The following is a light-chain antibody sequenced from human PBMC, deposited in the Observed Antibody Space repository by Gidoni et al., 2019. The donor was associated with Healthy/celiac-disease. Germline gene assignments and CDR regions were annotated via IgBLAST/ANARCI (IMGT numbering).Light chain of an antibody. CDR2: GAS. CDR1: QSVSSSY. Sequence: EIVLTQSPGTLSLSPGERATLSCRASQSVSSSYLAWYQQKPGQAPRLLIYGASSRATGIPDRFSGSGSGTDFTLTISRLEPEDFAVYYCQQYGSSPFXFXQGTKVEIK. CDR3: QQYGSSPFX. V-gene: IGKV3-20*01. J-gene: IGKJ1*01.